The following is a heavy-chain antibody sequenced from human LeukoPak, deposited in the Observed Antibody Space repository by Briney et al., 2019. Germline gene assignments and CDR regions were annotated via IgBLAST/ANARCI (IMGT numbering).Heavy chain of an antibody. CDR3: ARDPRYSSGWSFDY. Sequence: SGTLSLTCAVSGGSISRSNWWSWVRQPPGKGLEWIGEIYHSGTTNYNPSLRSRVTISVDKSKNQFSLHLHSVTPEDTAVYYCARDPRYSSGWSFDYWGQGTLVTVSS. D-gene: IGHD6-19*01. CDR1: GGSISRSNW. V-gene: IGHV4-4*02. J-gene: IGHJ4*02. CDR2: IYHSGTT.